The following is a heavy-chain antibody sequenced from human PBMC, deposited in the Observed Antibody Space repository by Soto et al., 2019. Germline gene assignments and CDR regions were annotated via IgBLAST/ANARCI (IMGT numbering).Heavy chain of an antibody. Sequence: GSLRLSCAASGFTFSTYSMNWVRQAPGKGLEWISYISGTSRTIYYADSVKGRFTISRDNAKNSLYLQMNSLRDEDTAVYYCARGMGYYCSGGSCPEVVFDYWGQGTLVTVSS. CDR2: ISGTSRTI. D-gene: IGHD2-15*01. V-gene: IGHV3-48*02. CDR1: GFTFSTYS. J-gene: IGHJ4*02. CDR3: ARGMGYYCSGGSCPEVVFDY.